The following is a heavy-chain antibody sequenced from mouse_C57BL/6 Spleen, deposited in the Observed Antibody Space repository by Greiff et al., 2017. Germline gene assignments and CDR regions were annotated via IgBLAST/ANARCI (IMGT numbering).Heavy chain of an antibody. CDR1: GYTFTSYW. D-gene: IGHD2-4*01. J-gene: IGHJ4*01. CDR2: IDPSDSET. V-gene: IGHV1-52*01. Sequence: QVQLHHPFSYLVRPGSSVKLSCKASGYTFTSYWMHWVKQRPIQGLEWIGNIDPSDSETHYNQKFKDKATLTVDKSSSTAYMQLSSLTSEDSAVYYCARTYDYDGDYYAMDYWGQGTSVTVSS. CDR3: ARTYDYDGDYYAMDY.